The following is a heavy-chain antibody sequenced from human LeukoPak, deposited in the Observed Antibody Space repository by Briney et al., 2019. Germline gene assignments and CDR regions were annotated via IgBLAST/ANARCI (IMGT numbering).Heavy chain of an antibody. CDR3: ARAKLDDCGGVCDQYFQH. D-gene: IGHD2-21*02. V-gene: IGHV1-2*02. J-gene: IGHJ1*01. CDR1: RYTFTGYY. CDR2: INPNSGGT. Sequence: GASVKVSCKASRYTFTGYYMHWVRQAPGQGLEWMGWINPNSGGTNFAQKFQGRVTLTRDTSINTAYMELSSLRSDDTAVYYCARAKLDDCGGVCDQYFQHWGQGTLVTVSS.